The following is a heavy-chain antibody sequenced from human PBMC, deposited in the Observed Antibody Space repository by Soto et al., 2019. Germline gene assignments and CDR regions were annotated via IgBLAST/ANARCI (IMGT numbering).Heavy chain of an antibody. Sequence: GASVRFSFRPSVYTFTAYCMHWLRQAPRHGLEWMGWINPNSGGANYAHEFQGRVIMTRDTSITTDYLEMNSLTSNDTAVYYCARGGSSGWPYYYGMDFWGQGTTVTV. V-gene: IGHV1-2*07. CDR2: INPNSGGA. CDR1: VYTFTAYC. CDR3: ARGGSSGWPYYYGMDF. J-gene: IGHJ6*02. D-gene: IGHD6-19*01.